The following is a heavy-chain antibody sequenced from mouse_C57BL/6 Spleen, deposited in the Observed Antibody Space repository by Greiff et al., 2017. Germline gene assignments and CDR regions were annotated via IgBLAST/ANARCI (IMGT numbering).Heavy chain of an antibody. D-gene: IGHD2-1*01. J-gene: IGHJ3*01. CDR1: GYTFTSYW. CDR3: ARGGYGTPFAY. CDR2: IDPSDSET. Sequence: QVQLQQPGAELVRPGSSVKLSCKASGYTFTSYWMHWVKQRPIQGLEWIGNIDPSDSETHYNQKFKDKATLTVDKSSSTAYMQLRSLTSEDSAVYYCARGGYGTPFAYWGQGTLVTVSA. V-gene: IGHV1-52*01.